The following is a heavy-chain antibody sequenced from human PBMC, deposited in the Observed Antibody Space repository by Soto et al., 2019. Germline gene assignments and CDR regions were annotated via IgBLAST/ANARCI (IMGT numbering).Heavy chain of an antibody. CDR1: GYTFTNFG. CDR2: ISAYNGNT. V-gene: IGHV1-18*01. CDR3: AGGGTPIDY. Sequence: QVQLVQSGAEVKKPGASVKVSCKASGYTFTNFGISWVRQAPGQGLEWMGWISAYNGNTNYAKKFQGRVTMTTDTSTSTAYMEVRSLRFDDTAVYDGAGGGTPIDYWGQGTLVTVSS. D-gene: IGHD3-16*01. J-gene: IGHJ4*02.